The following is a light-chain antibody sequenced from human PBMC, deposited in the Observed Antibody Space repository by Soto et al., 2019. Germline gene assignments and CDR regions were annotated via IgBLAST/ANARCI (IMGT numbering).Light chain of an antibody. CDR1: SSDVGSYNR. V-gene: IGLV2-18*02. CDR3: VSSAANNRYV. Sequence: QSALTQPPSVSGSPGQSVTISCTGTSSDVGSYNRVSWYQQSPGTAPKLMIYEVSNRPSGVPDRFSGSKSGNTASLTISWIQAEDEADYYCVSSAANNRYVFGTGTKVTVL. J-gene: IGLJ1*01. CDR2: EVS.